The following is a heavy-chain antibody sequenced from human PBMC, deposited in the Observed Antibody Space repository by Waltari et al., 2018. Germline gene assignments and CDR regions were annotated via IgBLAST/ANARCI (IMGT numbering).Heavy chain of an antibody. V-gene: IGHV3-23*01. CDR1: GFTFRSYV. CDR2: ISGSGGTA. D-gene: IGHD4-4*01. J-gene: IGHJ4*02. CDR3: AKDRTGPYSITALDS. Sequence: EVQLLESGGGLIQPGGSLRLSCAASGFTFRSYVLSWVRQAPGKGLGGVSAISGSGGTAYYADSVKGRFTISRDNSKNTVYLQMNSLRAEDTAVYYCAKDRTGPYSITALDSWGQGTLVTVSS.